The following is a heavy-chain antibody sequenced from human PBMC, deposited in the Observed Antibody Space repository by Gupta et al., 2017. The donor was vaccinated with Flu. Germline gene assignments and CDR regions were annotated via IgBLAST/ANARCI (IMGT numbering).Heavy chain of an antibody. CDR3: AKDLFAIFGSRDYYYYCMDV. CDR2: ISGSGGST. CDR1: GFTCSNYA. D-gene: IGHD3-3*01. J-gene: IGHJ6*03. Sequence: EVQLLESGGGLVQPGGSLRLSCTASGFTCSNYAISWVRQAPGKGLEWVSTISGSGGSTYYADSVKGRFTISRDNSKNTLDLQMNSLRAEDTAVYYCAKDLFAIFGSRDYYYYCMDVWGKGTTVTVSS. V-gene: IGHV3-23*01.